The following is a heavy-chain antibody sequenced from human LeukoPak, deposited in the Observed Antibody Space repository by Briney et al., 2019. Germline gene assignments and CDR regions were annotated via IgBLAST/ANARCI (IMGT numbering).Heavy chain of an antibody. CDR1: GGSISSSSYY. J-gene: IGHJ5*02. CDR3: ARGAMVRGVEDWFDP. CDR2: INHSGST. V-gene: IGHV4-39*07. Sequence: SETLSLTCTVSGGSISSSSYYWSWIRQPPGKGLEWIGEINHSGSTNYNPSLKSRVTISVDTSKNQFSLKLSSVTAADTAVYYCARGAMVRGVEDWFDPWGQGTLVTVSS. D-gene: IGHD3-10*01.